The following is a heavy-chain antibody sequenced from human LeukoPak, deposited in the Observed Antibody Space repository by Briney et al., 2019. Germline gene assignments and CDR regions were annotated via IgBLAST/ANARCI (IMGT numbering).Heavy chain of an antibody. Sequence: ASVKVSCKASGYTFTTYGISGVRQAPGQGREWMGGISAYNGNTNYAQKLQGRVTMTTDTSTSTAYMELRSLRSDDTAVYYCARADLVVVPGDYWGQGTLVTVSS. CDR3: ARADLVVVPGDY. J-gene: IGHJ4*02. CDR2: ISAYNGNT. CDR1: GYTFTTYG. V-gene: IGHV1-18*01. D-gene: IGHD2-2*01.